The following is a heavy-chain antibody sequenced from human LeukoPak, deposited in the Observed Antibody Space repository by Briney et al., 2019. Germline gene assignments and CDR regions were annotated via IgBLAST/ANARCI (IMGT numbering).Heavy chain of an antibody. Sequence: SETLSLTCTVSGGSISSYYWSWIRQPAGKGLEWIGRIYTSGSTNYNPSLQSRVAMSVDTSKNQFSLNLTSVTAADTAVYFCARGAYSFDTWGQGTMVTVSS. CDR3: ARGAYSFDT. J-gene: IGHJ3*02. D-gene: IGHD2-21*01. CDR2: IYTSGST. CDR1: GGSISSYY. V-gene: IGHV4-4*07.